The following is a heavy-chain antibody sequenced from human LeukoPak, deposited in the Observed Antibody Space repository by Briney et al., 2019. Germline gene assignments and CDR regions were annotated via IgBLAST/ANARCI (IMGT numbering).Heavy chain of an antibody. V-gene: IGHV3-9*01. CDR1: GFTFDDYA. CDR3: AKDMGGSGSSAFDF. Sequence: GGSLRLSCAASGFTFDDYATHWVRQAPGKGLAWVSGISWNSGSIGYADSVKGRFTISRDNAKKSLNLQMNGLRTEDTALYYCAKDMGGSGSSAFDFWGQGTLVTVSS. CDR2: ISWNSGSI. D-gene: IGHD3-10*01. J-gene: IGHJ4*02.